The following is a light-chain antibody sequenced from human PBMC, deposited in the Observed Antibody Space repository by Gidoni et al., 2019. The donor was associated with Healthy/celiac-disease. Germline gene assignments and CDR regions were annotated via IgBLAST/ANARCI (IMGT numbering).Light chain of an antibody. CDR3: QQSYSTPLT. J-gene: IGKJ4*01. CDR2: AAS. Sequence: IQMTQSPSSLSASVGDRVTSTCRESQSISSYLNWYQQKPGKAPKLLIDAASSLQSGVPSRFSGSGSETDFTLTIRSLQPEDFATYYCQQSYSTPLTFGGGTKVEIK. V-gene: IGKV1-39*01. CDR1: QSISSY.